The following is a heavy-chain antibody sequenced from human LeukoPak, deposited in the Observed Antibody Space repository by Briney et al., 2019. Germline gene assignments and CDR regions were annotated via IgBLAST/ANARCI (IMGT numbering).Heavy chain of an antibody. Sequence: SETLSLTCAIYGVSFSGYYWRWIRQPPGKGLEWIGEINHSGRTNYNPSHKSRVTISVDTSKNQFSLKLSSVTAADTAVYYCARINYYDGDDYWGQGTLVTVSS. V-gene: IGHV4-34*01. D-gene: IGHD3-16*01. CDR1: GVSFSGYY. J-gene: IGHJ4*02. CDR3: ARINYYDGDDY. CDR2: INHSGRT.